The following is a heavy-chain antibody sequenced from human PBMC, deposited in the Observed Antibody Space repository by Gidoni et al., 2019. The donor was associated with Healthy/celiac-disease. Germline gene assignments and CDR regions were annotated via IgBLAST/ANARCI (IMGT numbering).Heavy chain of an antibody. J-gene: IGHJ3*02. V-gene: IGHV1-18*01. Sequence: QFQLVQSAAEVKKPGASVTFSCNASGYTFTSYGISWVRQAPGQGLEWMGWISAYNGKTNYEQKLQGRVNMTTDTSTSTAYMELRSLRSDDTAVYYCARTTLLGVFDMDFDIWGKGTMVTVSS. CDR2: ISAYNGKT. CDR1: GYTFTSYG. D-gene: IGHD3-16*01. CDR3: ARTTLLGVFDMDFDI.